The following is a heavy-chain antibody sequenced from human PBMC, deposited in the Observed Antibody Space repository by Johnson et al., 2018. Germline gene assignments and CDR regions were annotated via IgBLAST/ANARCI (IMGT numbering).Heavy chain of an antibody. CDR2: IYYSGGT. CDR1: GGSISSYY. V-gene: IGHV4-59*01. Sequence: QVQLVQSGPGLVKXSETLSLTCTVSGGSISSYYWNWIRQPPGKGLEWIGYIYYSGGTNYSPSLKSRVTMSVDTSKNQFSLKLSSVTAADTAVYYCARFAANCSGGSCYTNWGQGTLVTVSS. J-gene: IGHJ4*02. CDR3: ARFAANCSGGSCYTN. D-gene: IGHD2-15*01.